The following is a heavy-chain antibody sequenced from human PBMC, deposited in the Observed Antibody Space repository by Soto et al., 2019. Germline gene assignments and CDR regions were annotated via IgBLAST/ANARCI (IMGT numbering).Heavy chain of an antibody. J-gene: IGHJ6*02. CDR2: IIPVFKAT. V-gene: IGHV1-69*01. CDR3: ARDVPLNYYDGTYSYYAMDV. D-gene: IGHD3-22*01. CDR1: GGTFSSQA. Sequence: QVQLVQSGAEVKKPGSSVKVSCKASGGTFSSQAISWVRQAPGLGLEWMGGIIPVFKATNYAQKFQGRVTITADDSTSTAYMDLYSLRSEDTAVYYCARDVPLNYYDGTYSYYAMDVWGQGTTVTVSS.